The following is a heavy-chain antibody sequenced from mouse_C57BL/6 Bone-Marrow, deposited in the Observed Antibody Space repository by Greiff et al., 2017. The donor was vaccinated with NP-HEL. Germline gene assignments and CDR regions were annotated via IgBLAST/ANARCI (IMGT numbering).Heavy chain of an antibody. V-gene: IGHV1-64*01. CDR2: IHPNSGST. D-gene: IGHD2-5*01. CDR1: GYTFTSYW. Sequence: QVQLQQPGAELVKPGASVKLSCKASGYTFTSYWMHWVKQRPGQGLEWIGMIHPNSGSTNYNEKFKSKATLTVDKSSSTAYMQLSSLTSEDSAVYYCARGRACYSNSFAYWGRGTLVTVSA. J-gene: IGHJ3*01. CDR3: ARGRACYSNSFAY.